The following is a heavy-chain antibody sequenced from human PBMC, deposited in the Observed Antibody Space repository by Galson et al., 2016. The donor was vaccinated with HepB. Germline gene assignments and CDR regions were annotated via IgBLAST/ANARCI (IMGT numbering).Heavy chain of an antibody. CDR3: ARHRGGLGYFDY. V-gene: IGHV3-74*01. CDR2: IDSDGRRI. J-gene: IGHJ4*02. Sequence: SLRLSCAASGFTFSNDWMHWVRQAPGKGLMWVSRIDSDGRRITYADSVKGRFTISRDNAKNTLYLQMNSLRAEDTAVYYCARHRGGLGYFDYWGQGTLVTVSS. D-gene: IGHD7-27*01. CDR1: GFTFSNDW.